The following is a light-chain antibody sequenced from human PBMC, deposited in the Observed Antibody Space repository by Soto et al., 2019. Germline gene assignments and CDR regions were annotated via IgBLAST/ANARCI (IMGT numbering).Light chain of an antibody. Sequence: EIVLTQSPGTLSLSPGERATLSCRASQSVGRNYLAWYQQKPGQAPRLLIHRISTRATGIPDRFSGSGSATYFTLTTTRLEPEDFAVYYCQQYDNAPQTFGQGTRVEIK. CDR1: QSVGRNY. CDR3: QQYDNAPQT. V-gene: IGKV3-20*01. J-gene: IGKJ1*01. CDR2: RIS.